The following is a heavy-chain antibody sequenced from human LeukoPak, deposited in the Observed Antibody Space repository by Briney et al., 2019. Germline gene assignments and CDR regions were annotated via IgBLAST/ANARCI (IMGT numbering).Heavy chain of an antibody. CDR2: ISSSSSYI. J-gene: IGHJ3*02. CDR3: ARPTERRDAFDI. CDR1: GFTFSSYS. V-gene: IGHV3-21*01. Sequence: PGGSLRLPCAASGFTFSSYSMNWVRQAPGKGLEWVSSISSSSSYIYYADSVKGRFTISRDNAKNSLYLQMNSLRAEDTAVYYCARPTERRDAFDIWGQGTMVTVSS. D-gene: IGHD4-17*01.